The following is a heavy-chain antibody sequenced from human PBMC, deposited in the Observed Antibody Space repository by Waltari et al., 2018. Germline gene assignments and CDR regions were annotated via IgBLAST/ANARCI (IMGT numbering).Heavy chain of an antibody. CDR1: GGSFSGYY. CDR2: SNHSRST. CDR3: AGVIPLRPLLRLAPFDP. Sequence: QVQLQQWGAGLLKPSETLSLTCAVYGGSFSGYYWSWIGQPPGKGLEWIGESNHSRSTNYSPSLKGRVTISVNTSNNQFSLKMSSMTAADTAVYYWAGVIPLRPLLRLAPFDPWGQGTLVTVSS. D-gene: IGHD4-17*01. V-gene: IGHV4-34*01. J-gene: IGHJ5*02.